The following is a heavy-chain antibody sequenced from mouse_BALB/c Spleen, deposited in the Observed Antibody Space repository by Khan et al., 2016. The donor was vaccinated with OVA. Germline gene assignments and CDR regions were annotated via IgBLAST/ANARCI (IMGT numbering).Heavy chain of an antibody. CDR1: GYTFSGYW. CDR3: ARSRYYGSTYFDY. CDR2: ILPGSGST. Sequence: QVQLQQSGAELMKPGASVKISCKATGYTFSGYWIEWLKQRPGHGLEWIGEILPGSGSTKYNENFKGKATLTADTSPNKVYLQLSSLTSEDSAVXYSARSRYYGSTYFDYWGQGTTLTVSS. V-gene: IGHV1-9*01. J-gene: IGHJ2*01. D-gene: IGHD1-1*01.